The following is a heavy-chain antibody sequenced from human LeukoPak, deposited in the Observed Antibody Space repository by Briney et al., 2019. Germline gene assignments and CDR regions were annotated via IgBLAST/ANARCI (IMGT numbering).Heavy chain of an antibody. CDR2: IYYSGST. V-gene: IGHV4-59*01. J-gene: IGHJ4*02. Sequence: KPSETLSLTCTVSGGSISSYYWSWIRQPPGKGLEWIGYIYYSGSTNYNPSLKSRVTISVDTSKNQFSLKLSSVTAADTAVYYCARDRDDSSGYYSDYWGQGTLDTVSS. CDR1: GGSISSYY. CDR3: ARDRDDSSGYYSDY. D-gene: IGHD3-22*01.